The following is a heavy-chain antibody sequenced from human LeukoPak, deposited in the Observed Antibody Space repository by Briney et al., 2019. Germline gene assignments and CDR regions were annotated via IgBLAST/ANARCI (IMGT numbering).Heavy chain of an antibody. CDR3: ARGNPSHVGRTFDY. CDR1: GGSFSGYY. CDR2: INHSGST. Sequence: SETLSLTCAVYGGSFSGYYWSWIRQPPGKGLEWIGEINHSGSTNYNPSLKSRVTISVDTSKNQFSLKLSSVTAADTAVYYCARGNPSHVGRTFDYWGQGTLVTVSS. V-gene: IGHV4-34*01. J-gene: IGHJ4*02. D-gene: IGHD2-2*01.